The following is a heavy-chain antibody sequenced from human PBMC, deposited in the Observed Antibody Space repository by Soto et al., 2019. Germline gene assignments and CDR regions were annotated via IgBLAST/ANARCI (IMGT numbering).Heavy chain of an antibody. CDR3: ATDLGVAGTPPSIS. J-gene: IGHJ4*02. V-gene: IGHV1-24*01. Sequence: ASVKVPCKVSGYTLTELSMHWVRQAPGKGLEWMGGFDPEDGETIYAQKFQGRVTMTEDTSTDTAYMELSSLRSEDTAVYFCATDLGVAGTPPSISWGKGTLVTVSS. CDR1: GYTLTELS. D-gene: IGHD6-19*01. CDR2: FDPEDGET.